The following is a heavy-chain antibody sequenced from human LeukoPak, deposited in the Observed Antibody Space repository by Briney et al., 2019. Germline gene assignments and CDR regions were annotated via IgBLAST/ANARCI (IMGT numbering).Heavy chain of an antibody. CDR1: GFTVSSYA. Sequence: PGGSLRLSCAASGFTVSSYAMHWVRQAPGKGLEYVSAISSNGGSTYYANSVKGRFTISRDNSKNTLYLQMGSLRAEDMAVYYCARGVNYYDSSGYYLNWFDPWGQGTLVTVSS. CDR3: ARGVNYYDSSGYYLNWFDP. CDR2: ISSNGGST. D-gene: IGHD3-22*01. J-gene: IGHJ5*02. V-gene: IGHV3-64*01.